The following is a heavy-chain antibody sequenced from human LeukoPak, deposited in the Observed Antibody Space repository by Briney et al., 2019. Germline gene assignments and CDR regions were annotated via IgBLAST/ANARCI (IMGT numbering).Heavy chain of an antibody. J-gene: IGHJ6*02. Sequence: PGGSLRLSCAASGFTFSSYWMSWVRQAPGKGLEWVANIKQDGSEKYYVDSVKGRFTISRDNAKNSLYLQMNSLRAEDTAVYYCARDMRAAAANRYYYYGMDVWGQGTTVTVSS. CDR1: GFTFSSYW. CDR2: IKQDGSEK. V-gene: IGHV3-7*01. CDR3: ARDMRAAAANRYYYYGMDV. D-gene: IGHD6-13*01.